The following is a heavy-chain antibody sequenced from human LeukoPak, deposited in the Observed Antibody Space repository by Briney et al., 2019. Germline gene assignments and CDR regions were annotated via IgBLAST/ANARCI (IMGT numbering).Heavy chain of an antibody. J-gene: IGHJ4*02. CDR1: GYTLTELS. Sequence: ASVKVSCKVSGYTLTELSMHRVRQAPGKGLEWMGGFDPEDGETIYAQKFQGRVTMTEDTSTDTAYMELSSLRSEDTAVYYCATDSMYSSGWYAIDYWGQGTLVAVSS. D-gene: IGHD6-19*01. CDR3: ATDSMYSSGWYAIDY. CDR2: FDPEDGET. V-gene: IGHV1-24*01.